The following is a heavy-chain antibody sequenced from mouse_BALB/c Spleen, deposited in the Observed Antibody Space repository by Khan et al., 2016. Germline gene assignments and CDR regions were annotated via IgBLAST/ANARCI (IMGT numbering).Heavy chain of an antibody. CDR1: GDSITSGY. CDR3: VRYDGSSYVRGMDY. CDR2: ISYSGGT. Sequence: EVKLLESGPSLVKPSQTLSLTCSVTGDSITSGYWNWIRKFPGNKLEYMGYISYSGGTYNNPSLKSRISITRDTSKNQYYLQLNSVTTEDTGTYYCVRYDGSSYVRGMDYWGQGLSVTVSS. V-gene: IGHV3-8*02. D-gene: IGHD1-1*01. J-gene: IGHJ4*01.